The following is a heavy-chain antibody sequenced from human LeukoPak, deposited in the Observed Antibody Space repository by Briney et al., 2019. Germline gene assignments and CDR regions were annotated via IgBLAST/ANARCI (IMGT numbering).Heavy chain of an antibody. CDR1: GFTFSNYP. CDR2: IGEEKSGSCT. V-gene: IGHV3-23*01. D-gene: IGHD2-2*01. J-gene: IGHJ1*01. CDR3: AINGCSSTSCSLALPGGH. Sequence: GGSLLLSCAASGFTFSNYPMGWVRQAPVKGLEWLSAIGEEKSGSCTKSADSVKGRFTISRDNSENTLYLQMDSLRAEDTAVYYCAINGCSSTSCSLALPGGHWGQGTLVTVSS.